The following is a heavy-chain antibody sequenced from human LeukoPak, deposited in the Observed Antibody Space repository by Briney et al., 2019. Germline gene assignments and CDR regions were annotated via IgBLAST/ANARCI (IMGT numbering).Heavy chain of an antibody. CDR1: GGSISSYY. Sequence: SETLSLTCTVSGGSISSYYWSWIRQPAGKGLEWMGRIYTSGSTNYNPSLKSRVTMSVDTSKNRFSLKLSSVTAADTAVYYCARETSTEDAFDIWGQGTMVTVSS. CDR2: IYTSGST. V-gene: IGHV4-4*07. J-gene: IGHJ3*02. CDR3: ARETSTEDAFDI.